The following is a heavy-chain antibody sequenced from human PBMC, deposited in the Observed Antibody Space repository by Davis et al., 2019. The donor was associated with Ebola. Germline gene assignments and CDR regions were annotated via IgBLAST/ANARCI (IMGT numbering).Heavy chain of an antibody. J-gene: IGHJ4*02. D-gene: IGHD6-19*01. CDR3: ARRGMAGPGWVGYFDY. V-gene: IGHV3-30-3*01. Sequence: PGGSLRLSCAASGFTFSSYAMHWVRQAPGKGLEWVAVISYDGSNKYYADSVKGRFTISRDNSMHTMYVQMNSLRVEDTAVYYCARRGMAGPGWVGYFDYWGLGTLVTVSS. CDR1: GFTFSSYA. CDR2: ISYDGSNK.